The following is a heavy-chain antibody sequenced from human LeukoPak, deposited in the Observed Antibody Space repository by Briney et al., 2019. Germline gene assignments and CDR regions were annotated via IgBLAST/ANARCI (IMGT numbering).Heavy chain of an antibody. CDR3: ARGTEFSGYAYDY. CDR1: GGSISSGDYY. CDR2: IYYSGST. V-gene: IGHV4-30-4*01. D-gene: IGHD5-12*01. Sequence: SQTLSLTCTVSGGSISSGDYYWSWIRQPPGKGPEWIGYIYYSGSTYYNPSLKSRVTISVDTSKNQFSLKLSSVTAADTAVYYCARGTEFSGYAYDYWGQGTLVTVSS. J-gene: IGHJ4*02.